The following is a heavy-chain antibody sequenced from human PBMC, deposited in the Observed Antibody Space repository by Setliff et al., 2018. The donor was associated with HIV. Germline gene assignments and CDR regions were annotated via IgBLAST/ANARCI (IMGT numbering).Heavy chain of an antibody. V-gene: IGHV4-59*08. J-gene: IGHJ3*02. CDR2: AHHSGTT. CDR1: GFTFSSYS. Sequence: GSLRLSCAASGFTFSSYSMNWVRQAPGKGLEWIGFAHHSGTTSYNPSLQSRVIIAVDTSRNEFSLRVNSVTAADTAVYYCARWGEPSIKAFDIWGQGTMVTV. D-gene: IGHD3-16*01. CDR3: ARWGEPSIKAFDI.